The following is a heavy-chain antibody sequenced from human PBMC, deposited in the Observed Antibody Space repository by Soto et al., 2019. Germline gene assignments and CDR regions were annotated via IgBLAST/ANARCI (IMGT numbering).Heavy chain of an antibody. V-gene: IGHV4-59*08. CDR3: ARHAAYYDFWSGYYNYYMDV. D-gene: IGHD3-3*01. CDR2: IYYSGST. CDR1: GGSISSYY. Sequence: SETLSLTCTVSGGSISSYYWSWIRQPPGKGLEWIGYIYYSGSTNYNPSLKSRVTISVDTSKNQFSLKLSSVTAADTAVYYCARHAAYYDFWSGYYNYYMDVWGKGTTVTVSS. J-gene: IGHJ6*03.